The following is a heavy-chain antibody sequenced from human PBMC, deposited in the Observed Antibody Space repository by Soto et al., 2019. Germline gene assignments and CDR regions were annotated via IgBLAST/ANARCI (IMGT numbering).Heavy chain of an antibody. CDR1: GFTFSSYG. D-gene: IGHD2-2*01. CDR2: ISYDGSNK. CDR3: AKGQHCSTTSCYFYYYGVDV. Sequence: QVQLVESGGGVVQPGRSLRLSCAASGFTFSSYGMHWVRQAPGKGLEWVAVISYDGSNKYYADSVKGRLTISRDNSKNTLYLQINSLRAEDTAVYHCAKGQHCSTTSCYFYYYGVDVWGQGTTVAVSS. J-gene: IGHJ6*02. V-gene: IGHV3-30*18.